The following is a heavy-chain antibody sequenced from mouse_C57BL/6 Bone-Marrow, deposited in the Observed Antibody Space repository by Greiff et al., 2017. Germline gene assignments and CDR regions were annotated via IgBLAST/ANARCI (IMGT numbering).Heavy chain of an antibody. J-gene: IGHJ2*01. D-gene: IGHD2-3*01. Sequence: VQLKQPGAELVRPGASVKLSCTASGFNIKDDYMHWVKQRHEQGLEWIGWMDPEKGDTVYGSQFQGKATITADTSSNTAYLQLSSLTTEDTAVYYSTAVDYGYYCYYFDYWCQGTTLTVSS. V-gene: IGHV14-4*01. CDR3: TAVDYGYYCYYFDY. CDR2: MDPEKGDT. CDR1: GFNIKDDY.